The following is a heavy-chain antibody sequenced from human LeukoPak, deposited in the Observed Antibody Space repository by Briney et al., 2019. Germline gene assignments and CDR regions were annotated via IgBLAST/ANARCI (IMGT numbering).Heavy chain of an antibody. D-gene: IGHD2-8*01. CDR3: AKDLPNPGTSRHFQY. J-gene: IGHJ1*01. V-gene: IGHV3-23*01. CDR2: ISGSGGST. Sequence: RGSLRLSCAPSRFTFTRYALSWVPQAPGGGLGWVSSISGSGGSTYYADSVKGRFTISRDNSKNTLYLQMNSLRAEDTAVYYCAKDLPNPGTSRHFQYWGQGTLVTVSS. CDR1: RFTFTRYA.